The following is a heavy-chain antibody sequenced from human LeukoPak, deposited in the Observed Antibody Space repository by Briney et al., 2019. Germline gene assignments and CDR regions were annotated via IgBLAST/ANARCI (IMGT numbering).Heavy chain of an antibody. D-gene: IGHD3-3*02. V-gene: IGHV3-30*04. CDR2: ISYDGSNK. CDR3: ARDPSLSIGPSYYFDY. J-gene: IGHJ4*02. Sequence: GGSLRLSCAASGFTFSSYAMHWVRQAPGKGLEWVAVISYDGSNKYYADSVKGRFTISRDNSKNTLYLQMNSLRAEDTAVYYCARDPSLSIGPSYYFDYWGQGPLVTGSS. CDR1: GFTFSSYA.